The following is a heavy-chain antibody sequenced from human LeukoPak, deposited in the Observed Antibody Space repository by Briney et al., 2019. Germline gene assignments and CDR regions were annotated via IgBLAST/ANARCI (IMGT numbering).Heavy chain of an antibody. J-gene: IGHJ4*02. D-gene: IGHD3-10*01. CDR2: IRYDGSNK. CDR1: GFTFSSYG. CDR3: ARVAEVGPGSYYTPYFDY. V-gene: IGHV3-30*02. Sequence: PGGSLRLSCAASGFTFSSYGMHWVRQAPGKGLEWVAFIRYDGSNKYYADSVKGRFTISRDNSKNTLYLQMNSLRAEDTAVYYCARVAEVGPGSYYTPYFDYWGQGTLVTVSS.